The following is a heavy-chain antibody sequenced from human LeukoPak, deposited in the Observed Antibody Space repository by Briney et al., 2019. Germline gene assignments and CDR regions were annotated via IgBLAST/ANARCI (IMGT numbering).Heavy chain of an antibody. CDR2: ISFDGSNK. CDR3: VKSVSTGLGVIDF. CDR1: GFAFSSCG. D-gene: IGHD3-9*01. J-gene: IGHJ4*02. V-gene: IGHV3-30*18. Sequence: PGRSLRLSCAASGFAFSSCGMHWVRQAPGKGLEWVAFISFDGSNKYSADSVKGRFTISRDNFKNTLFLQMNTLRADDTAIYYCVKSVSTGLGVIDFWGQGTLVTVSS.